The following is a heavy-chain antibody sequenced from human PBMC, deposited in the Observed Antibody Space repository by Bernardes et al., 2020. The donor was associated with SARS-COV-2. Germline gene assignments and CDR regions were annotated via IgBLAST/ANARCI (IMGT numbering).Heavy chain of an antibody. CDR2: ISGSGGST. Sequence: GGSLRLSCAASGFTFSSYAMSWVRQAPGKGLEWVSAISGSGGSTYYADSVKGRFTISRDNSKNTLYLQMNSLRAEDTAVYYCAKDRRVTLGSYYDFWIGYSIKDYYDGMDVGGQGTTVTVPS. V-gene: IGHV3-23*01. D-gene: IGHD3-3*01. CDR1: GFTFSSYA. J-gene: IGHJ6*02. CDR3: AKDRRVTLGSYYDFWIGYSIKDYYDGMDV.